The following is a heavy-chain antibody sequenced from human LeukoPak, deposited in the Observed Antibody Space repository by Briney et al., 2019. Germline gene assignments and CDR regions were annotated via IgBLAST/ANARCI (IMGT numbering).Heavy chain of an antibody. Sequence: ASVKVSCKASGYTLTDYYMHWVRHAPGQGLEWVAWINPSSGATTYAQKFQGRVTLTKDTSINTAYMELSRLTSDDTAMYYCAREANSWYHSWGQGTLVTVSS. J-gene: IGHJ4*02. D-gene: IGHD2/OR15-2a*01. V-gene: IGHV1-2*02. CDR3: AREANSWYHS. CDR2: INPSSGAT. CDR1: GYTLTDYY.